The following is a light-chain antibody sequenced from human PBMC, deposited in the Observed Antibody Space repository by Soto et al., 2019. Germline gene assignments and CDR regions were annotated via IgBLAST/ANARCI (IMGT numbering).Light chain of an antibody. CDR1: HDSGTS. J-gene: IGKJ5*01. Sequence: DLQLTPSPSFLSASVGDIVLMIVRASHDSGTSLAWYQQKPGKAPKLLIYAASSLQSGVPSRFSGSGSGTDFTLTISSLQPEDFATYYCQQSYSTPSITFGQGTRLEIK. CDR3: QQSYSTPSIT. CDR2: AAS. V-gene: IGKV1-39*01.